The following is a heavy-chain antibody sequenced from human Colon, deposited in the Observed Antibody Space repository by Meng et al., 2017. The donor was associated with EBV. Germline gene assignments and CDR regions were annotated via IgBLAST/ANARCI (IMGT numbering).Heavy chain of an antibody. CDR3: ARDRKHYGERGWFDP. Sequence: VPLQESGPGLVQPSQTLSLTCTVSGGSISIGDYYWSWIRQPPGKGLEWIGYIYYSGSTYSNASLKSRVTISIDRSKNQFSLKLSSVTAADTAVYYCARDRKHYGERGWFDPWGQGTLVTVSS. CDR1: GGSISIGDYY. J-gene: IGHJ5*02. V-gene: IGHV4-30-4*01. CDR2: IYYSGST. D-gene: IGHD4-17*01.